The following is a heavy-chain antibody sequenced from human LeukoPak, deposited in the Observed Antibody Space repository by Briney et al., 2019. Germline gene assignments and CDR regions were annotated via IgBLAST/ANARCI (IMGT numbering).Heavy chain of an antibody. CDR1: GFTFRTYA. D-gene: IGHD7-27*01. J-gene: IGHJ4*02. Sequence: PGGSLRLSCAASGFTFRTYAMSWVRQAPGKGLEWVSAINDRGGSTYYADSVKGRFTISRDNSKNTLYLQMNTLRAEDTAVYYCVKDVWGRVAAPPGDYWGQGTLVTVSS. V-gene: IGHV3-23*01. CDR2: INDRGGST. CDR3: VKDVWGRVAAPPGDY.